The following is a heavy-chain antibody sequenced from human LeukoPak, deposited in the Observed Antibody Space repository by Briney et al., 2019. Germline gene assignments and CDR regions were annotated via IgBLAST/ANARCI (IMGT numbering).Heavy chain of an antibody. D-gene: IGHD1-26*01. CDR2: ISGSGGST. V-gene: IGHV3-23*01. CDR1: GFTFSSYA. Sequence: GGSLRLSCAASGFTFSSYAMSWVRQAPGKVLEWVSDISGSGGSTYYADSVKGRFTISRDNAKNSLYLQMNSLRAEDTAVYYCARDLHSGSYEDAFDIWGQGTMVTVSS. CDR3: ARDLHSGSYEDAFDI. J-gene: IGHJ3*02.